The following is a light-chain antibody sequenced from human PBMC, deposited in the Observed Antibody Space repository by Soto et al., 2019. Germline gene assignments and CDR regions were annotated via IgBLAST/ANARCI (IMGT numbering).Light chain of an antibody. V-gene: IGLV2-8*01. J-gene: IGLJ2*01. CDR2: EVN. Sequence: QSALTQHPSASGFPGQSVTISCTGTSSDVGGYQYVSWYQKHPGKAPKLLTYEVNKRPSGVPDRVSGSKSGNTASLTVSGLQSEDEADYYCRAYCGSDNVVFGGGTKLTVL. CDR1: SSDVGGYQY. CDR3: RAYCGSDNVV.